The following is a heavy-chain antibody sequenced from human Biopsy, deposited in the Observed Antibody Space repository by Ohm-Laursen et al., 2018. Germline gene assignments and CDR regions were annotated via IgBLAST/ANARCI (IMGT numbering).Heavy chain of an antibody. Sequence: SLRLSCAASGFTFSSYWMSWVRQAPGKGLEWVANIKQDGSETYFVDSVKGRFTISRDSAKSSLYLQMNSLRAEDTAVYYCARSMTTMVRRRSYYFDYWGQGTLVTVS. CDR3: ARSMTTMVRRRSYYFDY. D-gene: IGHD3-10*01. V-gene: IGHV3-7*01. CDR1: GFTFSSYW. CDR2: IKQDGSET. J-gene: IGHJ4*02.